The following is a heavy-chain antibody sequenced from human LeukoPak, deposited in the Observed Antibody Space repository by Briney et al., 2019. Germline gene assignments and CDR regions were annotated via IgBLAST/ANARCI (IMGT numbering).Heavy chain of an antibody. V-gene: IGHV3-23*01. CDR3: ANIRSSSGWLVDY. CDR1: GFTFSTYA. Sequence: GGSLRLSCAASGFTFSTYAMSWVRQAPGKGLEWVSAISSSGSGTYYTYYTDSVKGRFTISRDDSKNTLYLQMNSLRAEDTAVYYCANIRSSSGWLVDYWGQGTLVTVSS. D-gene: IGHD6-19*01. CDR2: ISSSGSGTYYT. J-gene: IGHJ4*02.